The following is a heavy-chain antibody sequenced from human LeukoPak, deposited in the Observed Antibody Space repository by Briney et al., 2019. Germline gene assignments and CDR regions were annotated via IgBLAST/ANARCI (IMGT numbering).Heavy chain of an antibody. J-gene: IGHJ4*02. V-gene: IGHV3-23*01. D-gene: IGHD1-26*01. CDR1: GFTFSSYA. CDR2: ISGSGGST. Sequence: GGSLRLSCAASGFTFSSYAMSWVRQAPGKGLEWVSAISGSGGSTYYADSVKGRFTISRDNSKNTLYLQMNSLRAGDTAVYYCAKANERSIVGATHDYWGQGTLVTVSS. CDR3: AKANERSIVGATHDY.